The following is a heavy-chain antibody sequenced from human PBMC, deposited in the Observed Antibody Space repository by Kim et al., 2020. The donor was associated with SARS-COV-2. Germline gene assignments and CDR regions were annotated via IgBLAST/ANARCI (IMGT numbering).Heavy chain of an antibody. D-gene: IGHD6-19*01. Sequence: SETLSLTCTVSGGSISSYYWSWIRQPPGKGLEWIGYIYYSGSTNYNPSLKSRVTISVDTSKNQFSLKLSSVTAADTAVYYCARLPGYSSGRDYWGQGTLVTVSS. CDR1: GGSISSYY. CDR3: ARLPGYSSGRDY. J-gene: IGHJ4*02. V-gene: IGHV4-59*08. CDR2: IYYSGST.